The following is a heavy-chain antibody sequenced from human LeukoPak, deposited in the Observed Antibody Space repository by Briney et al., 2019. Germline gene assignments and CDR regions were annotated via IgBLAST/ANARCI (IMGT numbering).Heavy chain of an antibody. D-gene: IGHD3-22*01. J-gene: IGHJ4*02. Sequence: PSETLSLPCTVSGGSISNSDYYWGWIRQPPGKGLESIGSIYYSGSTYYNPSLKSRVTISVDTSKNQFSLKLSSVTAADTAVYYCARDPRSKYYYDSSGYGGEYWGQGTLVTVSS. CDR1: GGSISNSDYY. CDR2: IYYSGST. CDR3: ARDPRSKYYYDSSGYGGEY. V-gene: IGHV4-39*07.